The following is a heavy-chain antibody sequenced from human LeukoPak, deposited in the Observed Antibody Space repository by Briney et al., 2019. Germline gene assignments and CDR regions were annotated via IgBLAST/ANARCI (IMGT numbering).Heavy chain of an antibody. CDR1: GFTFSSYW. V-gene: IGHV3-7*01. CDR2: IKKTGSET. Sequence: GGSLRLSCAASGFTFSSYWMSWVRQAPGKGLEWVAYIKKTGSETYYVDSVKGRFTITRDNTRNSLFLQMYSLRAEDTAVYFCAREDGYCSGGNCYSYFDSWGQGTLVTVSS. J-gene: IGHJ4*02. D-gene: IGHD2-15*01. CDR3: AREDGYCSGGNCYSYFDS.